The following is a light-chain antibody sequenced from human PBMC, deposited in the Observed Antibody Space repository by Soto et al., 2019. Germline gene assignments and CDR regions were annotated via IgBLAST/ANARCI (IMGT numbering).Light chain of an antibody. CDR3: NSYSSDITPYV. V-gene: IGLV2-14*01. Sequence: QSVLTQPASVSGSPGQSITISCAGTTSDVGGHNSVSWFQQHPGKAPKLIIYQVSSRPSDISNRFSGSKSGNTASLTISGLQAEDEADYYCNSYSSDITPYVFGTGTMVTVL. CDR2: QVS. CDR1: TSDVGGHNS. J-gene: IGLJ1*01.